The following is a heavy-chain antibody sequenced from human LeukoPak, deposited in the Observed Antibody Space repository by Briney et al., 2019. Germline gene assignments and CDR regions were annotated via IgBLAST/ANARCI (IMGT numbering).Heavy chain of an antibody. J-gene: IGHJ4*02. CDR2: IWYDGSNK. CDR1: GFTFSSYG. D-gene: IGHD3-10*01. V-gene: IGHV3-33*01. Sequence: PGRSLRLSCAASGFTFSSYGMHWVRQAPGKGLEWVAVIWYDGSNKYYADSVKGRFTISRDNSKNTLYLQMNSLRAEDTAVYYCARIASPYYYGSGSYPFDYWGQGTLVTVSS. CDR3: ARIASPYYYGSGSYPFDY.